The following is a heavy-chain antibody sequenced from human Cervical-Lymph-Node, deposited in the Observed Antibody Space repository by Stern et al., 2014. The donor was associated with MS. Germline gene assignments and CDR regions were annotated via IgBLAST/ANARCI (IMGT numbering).Heavy chain of an antibody. V-gene: IGHV4-31*03. CDR3: ARSDRLWGSFDY. J-gene: IGHJ4*02. CDR2: IHYSGST. D-gene: IGHD3-16*01. Sequence: QVQLQESGPGLEKPSQTLSLTCTVSGGSISSTGYYWSWIRPHPGKGLEWIGYIHYSGSTYYNPSLKSRGTISVDTSKNQFSLKLSSVTAADTALYYCARSDRLWGSFDYWGQGSLVTVSS. CDR1: GGSISSTGYY.